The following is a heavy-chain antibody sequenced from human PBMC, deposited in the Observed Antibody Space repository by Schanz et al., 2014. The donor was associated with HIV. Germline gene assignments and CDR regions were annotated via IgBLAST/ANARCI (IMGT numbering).Heavy chain of an antibody. D-gene: IGHD1-26*01. CDR2: ISFDGNII. Sequence: DVQLVESGKYLVEPGESLRLSCVASGFNFSRYNMNWVRQTPGKGLEWISHISFDGNIIYYADSVQGGFTISRDNAKNSLFLQMASLRDEDTAVYYCARDPSGNYYRYHFDYWGQGSLVTVSS. J-gene: IGHJ4*02. CDR3: ARDPSGNYYRYHFDY. CDR1: GFNFSRYN. V-gene: IGHV3-48*02.